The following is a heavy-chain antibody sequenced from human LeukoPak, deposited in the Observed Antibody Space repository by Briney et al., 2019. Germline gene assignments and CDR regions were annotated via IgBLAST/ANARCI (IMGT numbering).Heavy chain of an antibody. CDR2: INHSGST. CDR3: ARGKKAGTAHYYGMDV. V-gene: IGHV4-34*01. Sequence: SETLSLTCAVYGVSFSGYYWSWIRQPPGKGLEWIGEINHSGSTNYNPSLKSRVTISVDTSKNQFSLKLSSVTAADTAVYYCARGKKAGTAHYYGMDVWGKGTTVTVSS. CDR1: GVSFSGYY. J-gene: IGHJ6*04. D-gene: IGHD6-13*01.